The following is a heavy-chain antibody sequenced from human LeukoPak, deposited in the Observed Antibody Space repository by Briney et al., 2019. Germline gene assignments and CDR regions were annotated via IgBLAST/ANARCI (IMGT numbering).Heavy chain of an antibody. D-gene: IGHD6-13*01. CDR2: VYYSGST. V-gene: IGHV4-59*08. CDR1: GGSLRTYY. J-gene: IGHJ4*02. CDR3: ARHAQPGYSNSRYYFDY. Sequence: SETLSLTCTVSGGSLRTYYWSWIRQPPGKGLEWIGYVYYSGSTNYNPSLKSRVTISVDTSKNQFSLKLSSVTAADTAVYYCARHAQPGYSNSRYYFDYWGQGTLVTVSS.